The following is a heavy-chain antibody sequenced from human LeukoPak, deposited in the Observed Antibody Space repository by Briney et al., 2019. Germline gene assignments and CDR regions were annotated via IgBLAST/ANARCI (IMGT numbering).Heavy chain of an antibody. V-gene: IGHV3-15*01. CDR3: TTEPYDFWSGWEYFQH. D-gene: IGHD3-3*01. CDR1: GFTFSNAW. Sequence: GGSLRLSCAASGFTFSNAWMSWVRQAPGKGLEWVGRIKSKTDGGTTDYAAPVKGRFTISRDDSKNTLYLQMNSLKTEDTAVYYCTTEPYDFWSGWEYFQHWGQGTLVTVSS. J-gene: IGHJ1*01. CDR2: IKSKTDGGTT.